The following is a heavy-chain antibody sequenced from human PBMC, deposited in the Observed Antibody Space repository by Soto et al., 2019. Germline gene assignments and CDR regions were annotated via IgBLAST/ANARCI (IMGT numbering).Heavy chain of an antibody. Sequence: QVQLVQSGAEVKKPGASVKVSCKASGYTFTSYDINWVRQATGQGLEWMGWMNPNSGNTGYAQKLQGRVTMTRNTSISTAYMELSSRKYEAAAVYYWAGGPLHLGEVPLYRFNYWGQGTLVTVAS. V-gene: IGHV1-8*01. D-gene: IGHD3-16*02. CDR1: GYTFTSYD. J-gene: IGHJ4*02. CDR2: MNPNSGNT. CDR3: AGGPLHLGEVPLYRFNY.